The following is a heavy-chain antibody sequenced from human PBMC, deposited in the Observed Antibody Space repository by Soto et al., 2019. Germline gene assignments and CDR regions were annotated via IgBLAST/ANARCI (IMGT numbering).Heavy chain of an antibody. CDR3: ARSYGSGSSYYYYGMDV. V-gene: IGHV1-3*01. D-gene: IGHD3-10*01. Sequence: SVKVSCKASGYTFTSYAMHWVRQAPGQRLEWMGWINAGNGNTKYSQKFQGRVTITRDTSASTAYMELSSLRSEDTAVYYCARSYGSGSSYYYYGMDVWGQGTTVTVYS. CDR2: INAGNGNT. CDR1: GYTFTSYA. J-gene: IGHJ6*02.